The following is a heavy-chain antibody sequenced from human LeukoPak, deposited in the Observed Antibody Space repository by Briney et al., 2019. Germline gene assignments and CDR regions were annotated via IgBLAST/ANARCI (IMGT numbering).Heavy chain of an antibody. Sequence: SETLSLTCTVSGGSISSYYWSWIRQPPGKGLEWIGYIYYSGSTNYNPSLKSRVTISVDTSKNQFSLKLSSVTAADTAVYYCARPGEYSSSSEGWFDPWGQGTLVTVSS. J-gene: IGHJ5*02. D-gene: IGHD6-6*01. V-gene: IGHV4-59*08. CDR2: IYYSGST. CDR1: GGSISSYY. CDR3: ARPGEYSSSSEGWFDP.